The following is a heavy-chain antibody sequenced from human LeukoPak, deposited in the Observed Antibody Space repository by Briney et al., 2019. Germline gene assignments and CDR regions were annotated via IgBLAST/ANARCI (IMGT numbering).Heavy chain of an antibody. D-gene: IGHD3-3*01. V-gene: IGHV4-61*08. CDR1: GGSISSGGYS. CDR2: IYSSGST. CDR3: ARVFWSGYYTDYYYYMDV. Sequence: SQTLSLTCAVSGGSISSGGYSWSWIRQPPGKGLEWIGSIYSSGSTNYNPSLKSRVTISVDTSKNQFSLKLSPVTAADTAVYYCARVFWSGYYTDYYYYMDVWGKGTTVTVSS. J-gene: IGHJ6*03.